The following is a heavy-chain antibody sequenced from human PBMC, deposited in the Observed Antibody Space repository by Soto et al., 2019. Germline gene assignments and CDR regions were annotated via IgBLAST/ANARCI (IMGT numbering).Heavy chain of an antibody. CDR1: GGSISSSSYY. Sequence: SETLSLTCTVSGGSISSSSYYWGWIRQPPGKGLEWIGSIYYSGSTYYNPSLKSRVTISVDTSKNQFSLRLSSVTAADTAVYYCARPTPGGSPSRAGGRYDAFDIWGQGTMVTVSS. CDR2: IYYSGST. CDR3: ARPTPGGSPSRAGGRYDAFDI. J-gene: IGHJ3*02. V-gene: IGHV4-39*01. D-gene: IGHD2-15*01.